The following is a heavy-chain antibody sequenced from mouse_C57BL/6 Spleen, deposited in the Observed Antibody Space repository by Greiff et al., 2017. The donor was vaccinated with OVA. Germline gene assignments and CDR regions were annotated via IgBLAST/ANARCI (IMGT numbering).Heavy chain of an antibody. D-gene: IGHD2-4*01. CDR2: IYPGDGDT. V-gene: IGHV1-82*01. CDR1: GYAFSSYW. CDR3: ARGGAYDYDPYYAMDY. J-gene: IGHJ4*01. Sequence: VQLQQSGPELVKPGASVKISCKASGYAFSSYWMNWVKQRPGKGLEWIGRIYPGDGDTNYNGKFKGKATLTADKSSSTAYMQLSSLTSEDSAVYFCARGGAYDYDPYYAMDYWGQGTSVTVSS.